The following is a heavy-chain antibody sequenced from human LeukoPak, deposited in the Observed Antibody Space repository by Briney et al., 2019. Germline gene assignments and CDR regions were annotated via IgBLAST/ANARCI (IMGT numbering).Heavy chain of an antibody. Sequence: KDGESLKISCRGSGYSFTTYWIAWVRQMPGKGLEWMGIIYPGDSETRYSPSFEGLVAISVDKSISTAHLQWSSLKASDTAMYYCARGVVGYHTMDAWGQGTTVTVSS. J-gene: IGHJ6*02. CDR3: ARGVVGYHTMDA. CDR1: GYSFTTYW. V-gene: IGHV5-51*01. D-gene: IGHD1-26*01. CDR2: IYPGDSET.